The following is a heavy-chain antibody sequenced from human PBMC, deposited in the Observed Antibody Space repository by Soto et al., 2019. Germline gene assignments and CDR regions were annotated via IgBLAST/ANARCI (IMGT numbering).Heavy chain of an antibody. Sequence: GGSLRLSCAASGFTFSSYWMSWVRQAPGKGLEWVANIKQDGSEKYYVDSVKGRFTISRDNAKNSLYLQMNSLRAEDTAVYYCARGSTSSYYYYYMDVWGKGTTVTVSS. J-gene: IGHJ6*03. CDR1: GFTFSSYW. CDR3: ARGSTSSYYYYYMDV. V-gene: IGHV3-7*01. D-gene: IGHD2-2*01. CDR2: IKQDGSEK.